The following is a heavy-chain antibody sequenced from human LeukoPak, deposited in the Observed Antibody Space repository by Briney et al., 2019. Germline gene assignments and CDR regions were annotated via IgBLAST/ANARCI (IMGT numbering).Heavy chain of an antibody. V-gene: IGHV3-20*04. D-gene: IGHD2/OR15-2a*01. CDR3: ARASEGLKLLPSFFDY. Sequence: GGSLRLSCAASGFTFDDYGMSWVRQAPGKGLEWVSGINWNGGSTGYADSVKGRFTISRDNAKNSLYPQMNSLRAEDTALYYCARASEGLKLLPSFFDYWGQGTLVTVSS. CDR1: GFTFDDYG. J-gene: IGHJ4*02. CDR2: INWNGGST.